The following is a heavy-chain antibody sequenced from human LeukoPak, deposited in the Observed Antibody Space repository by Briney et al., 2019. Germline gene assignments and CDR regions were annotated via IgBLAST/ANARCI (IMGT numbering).Heavy chain of an antibody. CDR3: AKDMKSFSSDAFDM. Sequence: GGSLRLSCAASGFTFSDYATSWVRQAPGKGLEWVSGLSASGESTYYADSVKGRFTISRDNSRNTLYVQMNSLRAEDTALYYCAKDMKSFSSDAFDMWGQGTMVTVST. J-gene: IGHJ3*02. CDR1: GFTFSDYA. D-gene: IGHD2-2*01. CDR2: LSASGEST. V-gene: IGHV3-23*01.